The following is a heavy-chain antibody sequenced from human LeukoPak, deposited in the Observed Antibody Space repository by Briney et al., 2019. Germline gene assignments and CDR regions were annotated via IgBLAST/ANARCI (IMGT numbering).Heavy chain of an antibody. CDR3: ATDLSSSLLFDY. CDR2: FDPEDGET. D-gene: IGHD6-13*01. Sequence: ASVKVSCKVSGYTLTELSMHWVRQAPGKGLEWMGGFDPEDGETIYAQKFQGRVTMTEDTSTDTAYMELSSLRSEDTAVYYCATDLSSSLLFDYWGQGTLVTVSS. CDR1: GYTLTELS. J-gene: IGHJ4*02. V-gene: IGHV1-24*01.